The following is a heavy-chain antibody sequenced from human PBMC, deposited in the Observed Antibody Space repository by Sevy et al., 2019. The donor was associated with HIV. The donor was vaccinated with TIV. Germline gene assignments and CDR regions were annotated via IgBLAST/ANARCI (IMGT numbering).Heavy chain of an antibody. V-gene: IGHV3-74*01. CDR1: GFTFSSYW. CDR3: ARDKISHSDTQSFDY. Sequence: GGSLRLSCAASGFTFSSYWMHWVRQAPGKGLVWVSRINSDGSSTSYADSVKGRFTISRDNAKNTQYLQMNSLRAEDTAVYYCARDKISHSDTQSFDYWGQGTLVTVSS. CDR2: INSDGSST. D-gene: IGHD3-22*01. J-gene: IGHJ4*02.